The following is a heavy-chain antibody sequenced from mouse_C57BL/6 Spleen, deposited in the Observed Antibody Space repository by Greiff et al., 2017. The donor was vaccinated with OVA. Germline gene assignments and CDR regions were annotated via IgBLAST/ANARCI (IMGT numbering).Heavy chain of an antibody. CDR2: FYPGSGSI. CDR3: ARHEMGFFFAY. J-gene: IGHJ3*01. CDR1: GYTFTEYT. D-gene: IGHD3-1*01. V-gene: IGHV1-62-2*01. Sequence: QVQLQQSGAALVNPGASVKLSCKASGYTFTEYTLHWVKQRSGQGLEWLGWFYPGSGSIKYNEKFKDTATLTADKSSSTVYMELSRLTSEDSAVCCCARHEMGFFFAYWGQGTLVTVSA.